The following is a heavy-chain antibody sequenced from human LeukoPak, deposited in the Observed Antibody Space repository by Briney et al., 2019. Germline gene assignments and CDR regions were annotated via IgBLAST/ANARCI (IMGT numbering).Heavy chain of an antibody. V-gene: IGHV3-30*02. D-gene: IGHD6-19*01. CDR1: GFTFSSYG. J-gene: IGHJ3*02. Sequence: TGGSLRLSCAASGFTFSSYGMHWVRQAPGKGLEWVAFIRYDGSNKYYADSVKGRFTISRDNSKNTLYLQMNSLRAEDTAVYYCAKVEGHSSGWYPDAFDIWGQGTMVTVSS. CDR3: AKVEGHSSGWYPDAFDI. CDR2: IRYDGSNK.